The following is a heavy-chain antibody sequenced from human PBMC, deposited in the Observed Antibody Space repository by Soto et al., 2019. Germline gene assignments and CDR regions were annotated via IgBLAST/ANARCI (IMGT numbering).Heavy chain of an antibody. Sequence: EVQLLESGGGLVQPGGSLRLSCAASGITFSSYAMNWVRQAPGKGLEWVSGISAIGGSTYYADSVKGRFTISRDNSKNTLYLQMNSLRAEDTAVYYCAKDLERPNYYYYGMDVWGQGTTVTVSS. CDR2: ISAIGGST. J-gene: IGHJ6*02. V-gene: IGHV3-23*01. CDR3: AKDLERPNYYYYGMDV. CDR1: GITFSSYA. D-gene: IGHD1-1*01.